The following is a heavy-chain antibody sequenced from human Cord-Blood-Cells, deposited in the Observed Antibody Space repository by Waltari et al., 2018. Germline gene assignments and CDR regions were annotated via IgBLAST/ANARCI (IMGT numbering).Heavy chain of an antibody. V-gene: IGHV4-59*08. D-gene: IGHD7-27*01. CDR2: IYYSGST. J-gene: IGHJ2*01. CDR1: GGSISSYY. CDR3: ARHQLGINNWYFDL. Sequence: QVQLQESGPGLVKPSETLSLTCTVSGGSISSYYWSWIRQPPGKGLEWIGYIYYSGSTNYTPSLKSRVTISVDTSKNQFSLKLSSVTAADTAVYYCARHQLGINNWYFDLWGRGTLVTVSS.